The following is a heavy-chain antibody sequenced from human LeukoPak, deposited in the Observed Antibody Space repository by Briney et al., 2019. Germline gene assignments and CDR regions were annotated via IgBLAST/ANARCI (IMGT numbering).Heavy chain of an antibody. CDR1: GFTFDDYA. J-gene: IGHJ3*02. CDR2: IKQDGSEK. CDR3: ARGYDFWSGYYDDAFDI. D-gene: IGHD3-3*01. Sequence: GGSLRLSCAASGFTFDDYAMHWVRQAPGKGLEWVANIKQDGSEKYYVDSVKGRFTISRDNAKNSLYLQMNSLRAEDTAVYYCARGYDFWSGYYDDAFDIWGQGTMVTVSS. V-gene: IGHV3-7*01.